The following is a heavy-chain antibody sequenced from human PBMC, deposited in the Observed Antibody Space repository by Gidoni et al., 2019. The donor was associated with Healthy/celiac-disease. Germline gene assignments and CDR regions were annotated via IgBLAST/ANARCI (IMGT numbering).Heavy chain of an antibody. D-gene: IGHD4-17*01. V-gene: IGHV3-11*06. CDR3: ARATTVTTRGHFDY. CDR2: ISSSISYT. J-gene: IGHJ4*02. Sequence: QVQLVESGGGVVKPGGSLRLSCAASGFTFSDYYMSWIRQAPGKGLEWVSYISSSISYTNYADSVKGRFTISRDNAKNSLYLQMNSLRAEDTAVYYCARATTVTTRGHFDYWGQGTLVTVSS. CDR1: GFTFSDYY.